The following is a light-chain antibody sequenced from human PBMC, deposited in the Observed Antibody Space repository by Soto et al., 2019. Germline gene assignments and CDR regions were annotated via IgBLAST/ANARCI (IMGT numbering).Light chain of an antibody. Sequence: QSALTQPASVSGSPGQSITFSCTGSSDDIGSFNLVSWYQQYPGKAPKLILYAVYKRPLGVSDRFSGSKSGSTASLTISGLQAEDEADYHCCSYAGSRWMFGGGTKLTVL. CDR3: CSYAGSRWM. V-gene: IGLV2-23*02. CDR2: AVY. CDR1: SDDIGSFNL. J-gene: IGLJ3*02.